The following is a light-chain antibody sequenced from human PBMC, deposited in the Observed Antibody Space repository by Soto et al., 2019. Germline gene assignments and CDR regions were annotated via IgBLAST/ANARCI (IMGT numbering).Light chain of an antibody. CDR2: GVS. CDR1: QSVRSDY. Sequence: EIVLAQSPVTLSWSPGERATLSCRASQSVRSDYFAWYQQKPGQAPRVIIFGVSTRATGIPDRFSGSGSGTDFTLTTSRLEPEDFALYYCQQYGNSPLTFGGGTKVDIK. V-gene: IGKV3-20*01. J-gene: IGKJ4*01. CDR3: QQYGNSPLT.